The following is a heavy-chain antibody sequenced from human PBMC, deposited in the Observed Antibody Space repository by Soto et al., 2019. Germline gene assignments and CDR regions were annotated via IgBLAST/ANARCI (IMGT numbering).Heavy chain of an antibody. CDR3: ARSLSTVYGDY. CDR2: ITSDGRST. V-gene: IGHV3-74*01. Sequence: EVQLVESGGGLVQPGGSLRLSCAASGFTFSSYWMHWVRQAPGKGLVWVSRITSDGRSTSHADSVKGRFTISRDNAKNTLYMQMDSLRAEDTAVYYCARSLSTVYGDYWGQGTLVTVSS. D-gene: IGHD2-8*01. J-gene: IGHJ4*02. CDR1: GFTFSSYW.